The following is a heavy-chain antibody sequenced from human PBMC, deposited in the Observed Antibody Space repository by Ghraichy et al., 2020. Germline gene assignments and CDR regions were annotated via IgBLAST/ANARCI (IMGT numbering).Heavy chain of an antibody. D-gene: IGHD2-2*01. J-gene: IGHJ3*02. CDR2: IRYDGSNK. CDR1: GFTFSSYG. Sequence: GGSLRLSCAASGFTFSSYGMHWVRQAPGKGLEWVAFIRYDGSNKYYADSVKGRFTISRDNSKNTLYLQMNSLRAEDTAVYYCAKDFPDIVVVPAGGGPDDAFDIWGQGTMVTVSS. V-gene: IGHV3-30*02. CDR3: AKDFPDIVVVPAGGGPDDAFDI.